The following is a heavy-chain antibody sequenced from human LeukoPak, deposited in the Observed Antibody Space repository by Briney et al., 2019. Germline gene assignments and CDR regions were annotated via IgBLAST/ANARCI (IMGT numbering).Heavy chain of an antibody. Sequence: SETLSLTCTVSGGSISSYYWSWIRQPPGKGLEWIGYIYYSGSTNYNPSLKSQVTISVDTSKNQFSLKLSSVTAADTAVYYCASSEYSSSSPDYWGQGTLVTVSS. CDR3: ASSEYSSSSPDY. D-gene: IGHD6-6*01. CDR2: IYYSGST. CDR1: GGSISSYY. J-gene: IGHJ4*02. V-gene: IGHV4-59*01.